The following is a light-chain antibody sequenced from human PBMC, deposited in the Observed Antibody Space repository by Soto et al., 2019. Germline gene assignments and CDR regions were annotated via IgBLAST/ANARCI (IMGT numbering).Light chain of an antibody. CDR1: QAVSSIL. CDR3: QQHGTSPI. CDR2: GAS. Sequence: EVVLTQSPGTLSFSPGERATLSCRASQAVSSILLAWYQQKPGQAPRLLIYGASSRATGIPDRFSGSGSGTDFTLTVSRLEPEDFAVYYCQQHGTSPIFGGGTKV. V-gene: IGKV3-20*01. J-gene: IGKJ4*01.